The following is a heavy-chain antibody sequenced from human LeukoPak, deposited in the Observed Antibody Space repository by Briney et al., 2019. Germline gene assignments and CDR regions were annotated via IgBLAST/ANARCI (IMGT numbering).Heavy chain of an antibody. CDR3: AGERNCGGDCYQGSWFDP. CDR2: ISYDGGNT. CDR1: GFTFSSDA. V-gene: IGHV3-30-3*01. Sequence: GGSLRLSCAASGFTFSSDAIHWVRQAPGKGLEWVAEISYDGGNTYYADSVKGRFTVSRDNAKNSLFLQMNSLRAEDTAIYYCAGERNCGGDCYQGSWFDPWGQGTLVTVSS. D-gene: IGHD2-21*02. J-gene: IGHJ5*02.